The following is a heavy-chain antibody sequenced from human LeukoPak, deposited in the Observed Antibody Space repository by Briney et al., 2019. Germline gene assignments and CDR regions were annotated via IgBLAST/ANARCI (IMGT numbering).Heavy chain of an antibody. CDR1: GFTFSTYW. J-gene: IGHJ4*02. V-gene: IGHV3-74*01. D-gene: IGHD3-22*01. Sequence: GGSLRLSCAASGFTFSTYWMHWVRQAPGKGLVWVSRINSDGSSPTYADSVKGRFTISRDNAKNTLYLQMNSLRAEDTAVYYCTRGYSYLGVDYWGQGTLVTVSS. CDR3: TRGYSYLGVDY. CDR2: INSDGSSP.